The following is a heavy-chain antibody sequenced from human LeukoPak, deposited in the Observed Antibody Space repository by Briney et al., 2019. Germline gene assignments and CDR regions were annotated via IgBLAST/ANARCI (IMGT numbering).Heavy chain of an antibody. D-gene: IGHD4-17*01. V-gene: IGHV3-23*01. CDR3: AKVPYGDYDHFDY. CDR1: GFTFSSYA. CDR2: ISASGGST. J-gene: IGHJ4*02. Sequence: PGGSLRLSCAASGFTFSSYAMSWVRQAPGKGLEWVSAISASGGSTYYADSVKGRFTISRDNSKNTLYLQMNSLRAEDTAVYYCAKVPYGDYDHFDYWGQGTLVTVSS.